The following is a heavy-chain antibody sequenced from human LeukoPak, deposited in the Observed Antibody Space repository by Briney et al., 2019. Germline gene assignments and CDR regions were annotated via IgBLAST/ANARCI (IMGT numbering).Heavy chain of an antibody. V-gene: IGHV1-46*01. J-gene: IGHJ6*02. D-gene: IGHD2-15*01. CDR2: INPSGGST. Sequence: ASVKVSCKASGYTFTSHYMHWVRQAPGQGLEWMGIINPSGGSTSYAQKFQGRVTMTRDTSTSTVYMELSSLRSEDTAVYYCARGGGPMTSYYYYGMDVWGQGTTVTVSS. CDR3: ARGGGPMTSYYYYGMDV. CDR1: GYTFTSHY.